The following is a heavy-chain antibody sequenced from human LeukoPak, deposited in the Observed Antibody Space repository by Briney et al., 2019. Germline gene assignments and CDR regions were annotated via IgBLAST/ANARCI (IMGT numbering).Heavy chain of an antibody. CDR1: GFTFSSYE. D-gene: IGHD2-2*01. CDR3: ARDDVVPAAFAFAYYYYMDV. CDR2: ISSSGSTI. J-gene: IGHJ6*03. Sequence: PGGSLRLSCAASGFTFSSYEMNWVRQAPGKGLEWVSYISSSGSTIYYADSVKGRFTISRDNAKNSLYLQMNSLRAEDTAVYYCARDDVVPAAFAFAYYYYMDVWGKGTTVTVSS. V-gene: IGHV3-48*03.